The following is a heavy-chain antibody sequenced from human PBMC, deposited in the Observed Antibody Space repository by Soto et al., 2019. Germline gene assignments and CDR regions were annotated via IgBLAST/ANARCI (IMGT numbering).Heavy chain of an antibody. CDR2: IYPGDSDT. J-gene: IGHJ6*02. CDR1: GYSFTSYW. V-gene: IGHV5-51*01. Sequence: GEPLKSSGKGSGYSFTSYWIGWVRQMPGKGLEWMGIIYPGDSDTRYSPSFQGQVTISADKSISTAYLQWSSLKASDTAMYYCARERRITIFGVASGYYYGMDVWGQGTTVTVSS. D-gene: IGHD3-3*01. CDR3: ARERRITIFGVASGYYYGMDV.